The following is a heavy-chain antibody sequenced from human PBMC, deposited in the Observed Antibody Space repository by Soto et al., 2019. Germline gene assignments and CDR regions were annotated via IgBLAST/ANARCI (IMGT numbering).Heavy chain of an antibody. CDR2: INHSGST. V-gene: IGHV4-34*01. CDR1: GGSFSGYY. Sequence: SETLSLTCAVYGGSFSGYYWSWIRQPPGKGLEWIGEINHSGSTNYNPSLKSRVTISVDTSKNQFSLKLSSVTAADTAVYYCARGDTFARYLIWGQGTMVTVSS. D-gene: IGHD3-9*01. J-gene: IGHJ3*02. CDR3: ARGDTFARYLI.